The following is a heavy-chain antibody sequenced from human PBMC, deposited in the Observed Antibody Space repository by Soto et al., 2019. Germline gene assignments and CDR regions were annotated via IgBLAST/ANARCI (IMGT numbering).Heavy chain of an antibody. CDR2: INAGNGNT. CDR3: ALGATVTTSFGMDV. V-gene: IGHV1-3*01. J-gene: IGHJ6*02. Sequence: QVQLVQSGAEVKKPGASVKVSCKASGYTFTSYAMHWVRQAPGQRLEWMGWINAGNGNTKYSQKFQGRVTITRDTSASTAYMELSSLRSEDTAVYYCALGATVTTSFGMDVWGQGTTVTVSS. D-gene: IGHD4-17*01. CDR1: GYTFTSYA.